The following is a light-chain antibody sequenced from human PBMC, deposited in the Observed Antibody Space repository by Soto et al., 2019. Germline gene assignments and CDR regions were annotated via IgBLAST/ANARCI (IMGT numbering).Light chain of an antibody. CDR2: DAS. Sequence: LSQTPSAQFMFPGERANLSCRAGQSVSSNLAWYQQKPGQAPRLLIYDASRRATGIPDRFSGSGSGTDFTLTISSLEPEDLAVYYCQQRGTFGPGTKVD. V-gene: IGKV3-11*01. CDR3: QQRGT. CDR1: QSVSSN. J-gene: IGKJ3*01.